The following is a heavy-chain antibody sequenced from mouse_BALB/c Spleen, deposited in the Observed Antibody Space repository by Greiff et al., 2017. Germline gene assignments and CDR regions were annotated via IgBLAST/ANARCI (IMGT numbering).Heavy chain of an antibody. V-gene: IGHV1S29*02. CDR1: GYTFTDYN. D-gene: IGHD4-1*01. CDR2: IYPYNGGT. CDR3: ARYWDEGFAY. J-gene: IGHJ3*01. Sequence: EVQRVESGPELVKPGASVKISCKASGYTFTDYNMHWVKQSHGKSLEWIGYIYPYNGGTGYNQKFKSKATLTVDNSSSTAYMELRSLTSEDSAVYYCARYWDEGFAYWGQGTLVTVSA.